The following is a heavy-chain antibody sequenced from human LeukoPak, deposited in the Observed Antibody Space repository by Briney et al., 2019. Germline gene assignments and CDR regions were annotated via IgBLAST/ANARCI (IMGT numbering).Heavy chain of an antibody. V-gene: IGHV3-23*01. CDR2: ITVDGETA. J-gene: IGHJ4*02. CDR3: AQGKDSGWFPY. Sequence: GGSLRLSCAVSGFSLSSFGMSWVRQAPGKGLEWISAITVDGETAYYADSVRGRFIISRDNSKNTLYLQLSSLRAEDTAVYYCAQGKDSGWFPYWGQGSLVSVSS. D-gene: IGHD6-19*01. CDR1: GFSLSSFG.